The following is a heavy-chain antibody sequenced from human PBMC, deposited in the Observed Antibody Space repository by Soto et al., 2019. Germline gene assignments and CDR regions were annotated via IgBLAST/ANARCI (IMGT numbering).Heavy chain of an antibody. J-gene: IGHJ4*02. Sequence: PSETLSLSCTVSGGSISSSSYYWGWIRQPPGKGLEWIGSIYYSGSTYYNPSLKSRVTISVDTSKNQFSLKLSSVTAADTAVYYCARILYWDGYPLIDYWGQGTLVTVSS. CDR3: ARILYWDGYPLIDY. V-gene: IGHV4-39*01. D-gene: IGHD5-12*01. CDR2: IYYSGST. CDR1: GGSISSSSYY.